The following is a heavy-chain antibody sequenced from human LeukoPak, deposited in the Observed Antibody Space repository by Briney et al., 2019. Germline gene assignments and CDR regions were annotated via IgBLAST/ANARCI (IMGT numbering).Heavy chain of an antibody. CDR1: GFTFSSYA. CDR3: AREKLYYYGSGSYDY. D-gene: IGHD3-10*01. CDR2: IWYDGSNK. J-gene: IGHJ4*02. V-gene: IGHV3-33*08. Sequence: GGSLRLSCAASGFTFSSYAMNWVRQAPGKGLEWVAVIWYDGSNKYYADSVKGRFTISRDNSKNTLYLQMNSLRAEDTAVYYCAREKLYYYGSGSYDYWGQGTLVTVSS.